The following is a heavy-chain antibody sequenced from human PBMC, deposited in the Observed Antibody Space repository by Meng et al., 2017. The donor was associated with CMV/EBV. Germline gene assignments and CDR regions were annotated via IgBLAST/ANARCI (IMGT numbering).Heavy chain of an antibody. J-gene: IGHJ4*02. CDR1: GGSFSGYY. Sequence: SETLSLTCAVYGGSFSGYYWSWIRQPPGKGLEWIGEINHSGSTNYNPSLKSRVTISVDTSKNQFSLKLSSVTAADTAVYYCARDGVGATTGFDYWGQGTLVIVSS. V-gene: IGHV4-34*01. D-gene: IGHD1-26*01. CDR2: INHSGST. CDR3: ARDGVGATTGFDY.